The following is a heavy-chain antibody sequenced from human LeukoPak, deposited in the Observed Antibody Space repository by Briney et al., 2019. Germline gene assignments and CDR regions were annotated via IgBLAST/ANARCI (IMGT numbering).Heavy chain of an antibody. D-gene: IGHD3-22*01. CDR2: ISSSGGST. J-gene: IGHJ4*02. CDR3: AKGDSSAYSPMDY. V-gene: IGHV3-23*01. CDR1: GFTSSSCA. Sequence: VGSLRLSCAASGFTSSSCAMSWVRQAPGKGLEWVSVISSSGGSTYYADSVKGRFTISRDNSKNTLYLQMNSLRADDTAVYYCAKGDSSAYSPMDYWGQGTLVTVSS.